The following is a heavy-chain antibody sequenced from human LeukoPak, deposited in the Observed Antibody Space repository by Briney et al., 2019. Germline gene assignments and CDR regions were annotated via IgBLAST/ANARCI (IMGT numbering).Heavy chain of an antibody. CDR2: ISGSGGST. Sequence: GGSLRLSCAASGFTFSSYAMSWVRQAPGKGLEWVLGISGSGGSTNYADSVKGRFTISRDNAKNSLYLQMNSLRAEDTAVYYCARSRDCSGGSCYSGLDYWGQGTLVTVSS. CDR1: GFTFSSYA. V-gene: IGHV3-23*01. D-gene: IGHD2-15*01. CDR3: ARSRDCSGGSCYSGLDY. J-gene: IGHJ4*02.